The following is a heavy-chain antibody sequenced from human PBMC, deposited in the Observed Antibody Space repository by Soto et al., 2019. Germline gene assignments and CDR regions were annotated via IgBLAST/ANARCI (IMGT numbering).Heavy chain of an antibody. Sequence: GGSLRLSCAASGFTFSTHWMSWVRQAPGKGLEWVANIKQDGSEKYYVDSVKGRFTFSRDNAKNSLFLQMNSLRAEDTAVYYCARVYFRGYTYGTIDYWGQGTLVTVSS. CDR1: GFTFSTHW. J-gene: IGHJ4*02. CDR2: IKQDGSEK. CDR3: ARVYFRGYTYGTIDY. D-gene: IGHD5-18*01. V-gene: IGHV3-7*05.